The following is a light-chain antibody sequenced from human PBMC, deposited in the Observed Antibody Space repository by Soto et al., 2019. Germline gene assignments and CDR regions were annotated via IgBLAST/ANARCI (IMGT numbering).Light chain of an antibody. CDR3: SLYTSRSTFV. CDR1: SSDVGGYNY. Sequence: QSALTQPASVSGSPGQSITISCTGTSSDVGGYNYVSWYQQHPGKAPKLMIYEVSNRPSGVSNRFSGSKSGNTASLTISGLQAEDEADYYCSLYTSRSTFVFGTGTKLTVL. CDR2: EVS. J-gene: IGLJ1*01. V-gene: IGLV2-14*01.